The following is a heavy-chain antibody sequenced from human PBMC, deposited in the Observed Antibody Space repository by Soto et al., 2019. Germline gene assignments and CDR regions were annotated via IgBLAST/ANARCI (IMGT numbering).Heavy chain of an antibody. CDR2: MNPNSGNT. CDR3: ARTLYGDNVDY. V-gene: IGHV1-8*01. CDR1: GYTFTSYD. J-gene: IGHJ4*02. D-gene: IGHD4-17*01. Sequence: QVQLVQSGAEVKKPGASVKVSCKASGYTFTSYDINWVRQASGEGREWMGWMNPNSGNTVYAQKFQGRLTMTRNTSISTAYIELSSLRSEDTAVYYCARTLYGDNVDYWGQGTLATVSS.